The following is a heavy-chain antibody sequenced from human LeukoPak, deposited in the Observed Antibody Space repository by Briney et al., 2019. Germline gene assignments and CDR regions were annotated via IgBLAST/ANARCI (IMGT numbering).Heavy chain of an antibody. J-gene: IGHJ4*02. V-gene: IGHV4-34*01. CDR3: AREGLRNVHNPLGY. D-gene: IGHD5-24*01. CDR2: IKKSENT. Sequence: KTSETLSLTCAVYGGSLSGYHWSWVRQPPGKGLEWIGEIKKSENTNYNPSLNSRVTISIDTSKNQFSLKLNSVTAADTAVYYCAREGLRNVHNPLGYWGQGTLVIVSS. CDR1: GGSLSGYH.